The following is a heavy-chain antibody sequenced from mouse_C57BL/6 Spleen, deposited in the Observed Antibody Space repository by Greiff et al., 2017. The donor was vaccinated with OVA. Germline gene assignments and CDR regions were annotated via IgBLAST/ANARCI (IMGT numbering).Heavy chain of an antibody. CDR2: IYPGSGNT. CDR1: GYTFTDYY. J-gene: IGHJ4*01. Sequence: VKLMESGAELVRPGASVKLSCKASGYTFTDYYINWVKQRPGQGLEWIARIYPGSGNTYYNEKFKGKATLTAEKSSSTAYMQLSSLTSEDSAVYFCARWSHYYAMDYWGQGTSVTVSS. CDR3: ARWSHYYAMDY. V-gene: IGHV1-76*01.